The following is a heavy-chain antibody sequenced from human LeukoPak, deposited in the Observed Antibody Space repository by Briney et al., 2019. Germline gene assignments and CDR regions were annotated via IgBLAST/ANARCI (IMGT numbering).Heavy chain of an antibody. D-gene: IGHD2-8*01. CDR3: ARDGRGYCTNGVCYRGDYYCYYMDV. V-gene: IGHV3-30*01. CDR2: ISYDGSNK. J-gene: IGHJ6*03. Sequence: GRSLRLSCAASGFTFSSYAMHWVRQAPGKGLEWVAVISYDGSNKYYADSVKGRFTISRDNSKNTLYLQMNSLRAEDTAVYYCARDGRGYCTNGVCYRGDYYCYYMDVWGKGTTVTVSS. CDR1: GFTFSSYA.